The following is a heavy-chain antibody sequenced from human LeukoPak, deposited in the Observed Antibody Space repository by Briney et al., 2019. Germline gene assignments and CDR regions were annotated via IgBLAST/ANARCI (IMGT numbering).Heavy chain of an antibody. V-gene: IGHV4-59*01. CDR1: GGSISSYY. CDR3: ARDKGVAGSEWSDAFDI. CDR2: IYYSGST. D-gene: IGHD2-15*01. J-gene: IGHJ3*02. Sequence: PSETLSLTCTVSGGSISSYYWSWIRQPPGKGLEWIGYIYYSGSTNYNPSLKSRVTISVDTSKNQFSLKLSSVTAADTAVYYCARDKGVAGSEWSDAFDIWGQGTMVTVSS.